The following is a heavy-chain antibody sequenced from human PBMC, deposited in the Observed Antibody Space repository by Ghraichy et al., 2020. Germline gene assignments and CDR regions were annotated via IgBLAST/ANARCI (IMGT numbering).Heavy chain of an antibody. CDR2: INPSNGNT. CDR1: GYSFSRYG. D-gene: IGHD1-14*01. V-gene: IGHV1-18*01. CDR3: ARVPPSGTSALDRNHFYYYGMDV. J-gene: IGHJ6*02. Sequence: ASVKVSCKASGYSFSRYGVSWVRQAPGLWLEWMDWINPSNGNTNYAQNFQGSVTMTTDTSTRTAYLDLRTLRSDDTAVYYCARVPPSGTSALDRNHFYYYGMDVWGQGTTVTVSS.